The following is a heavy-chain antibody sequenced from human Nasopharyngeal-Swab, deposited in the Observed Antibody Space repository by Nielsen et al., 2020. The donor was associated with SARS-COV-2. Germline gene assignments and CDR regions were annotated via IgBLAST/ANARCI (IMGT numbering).Heavy chain of an antibody. CDR3: ARDRGSSWPHYYYYGMDV. CDR2: TYYRSKWYN. D-gene: IGHD6-13*01. V-gene: IGHV6-1*01. J-gene: IGHJ6*02. Sequence: WIRQSPSRGLEWLGRTYYRSKWYNDYAVSVKSRITINPVTSKNQFSLQLNSVTPEDTAVYYCARDRGSSWPHYYYYGMDVWGQGTTVTVSS.